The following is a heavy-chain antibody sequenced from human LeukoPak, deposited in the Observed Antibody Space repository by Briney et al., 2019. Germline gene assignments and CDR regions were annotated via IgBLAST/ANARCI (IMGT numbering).Heavy chain of an antibody. Sequence: SETLSLTCAVYGGSFSGYYWSWIRQPPGKGLEWIGEINHSGSTNYNPSLKSRVTISVDTSKNQFSLKLSSVTAADTAVYYCARLANWQSEVLLWSGEYHNWFDPWGQGTLVTVSS. V-gene: IGHV4-34*01. CDR3: ARLANWQSEVLLWSGEYHNWFDP. D-gene: IGHD3-10*01. CDR2: INHSGST. CDR1: GGSFSGYY. J-gene: IGHJ5*02.